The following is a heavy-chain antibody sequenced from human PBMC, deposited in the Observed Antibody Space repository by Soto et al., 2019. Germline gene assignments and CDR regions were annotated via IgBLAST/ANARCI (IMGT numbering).Heavy chain of an antibody. CDR3: ARDIPDSSGYLDY. CDR2: VWNDGSNK. D-gene: IGHD3-22*01. CDR1: GFTFGRSG. J-gene: IGHJ4*02. Sequence: GGSLRLSCAASGFTFGRSGMHWVRQAPGKGLEWVAVVWNDGSNKYYADSVKGRFTISRDNSKNTLYLQMNSLRAEDKAVYYCARDIPDSSGYLDYWGQGTLVTVSS. V-gene: IGHV3-33*01.